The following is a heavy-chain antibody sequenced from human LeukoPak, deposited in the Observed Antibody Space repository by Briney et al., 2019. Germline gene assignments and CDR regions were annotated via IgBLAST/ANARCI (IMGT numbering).Heavy chain of an antibody. V-gene: IGHV4-34*01. D-gene: IGHD2-15*01. CDR2: IKHSGST. J-gene: IGHJ5*02. Sequence: SETLSLTCAVYGGSFSGYYWSWIRQPPGKGLEWIGEIKHSGSTNYNPSLKSRVTISVDTSKNQFSLKLSSVTAADTVVYYCARTGADIVVVVAATGWFDPWGQGTLVTVSS. CDR1: GGSFSGYY. CDR3: ARTGADIVVVVAATGWFDP.